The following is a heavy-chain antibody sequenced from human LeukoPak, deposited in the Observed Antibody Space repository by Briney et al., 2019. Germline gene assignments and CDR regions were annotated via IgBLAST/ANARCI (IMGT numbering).Heavy chain of an antibody. Sequence: GGSLRLSCAASGFTFSKYWMLWVRQAPGKGLESVSRINTDGTVTTYADSVKGRFTVSRDNADNTMFLQMNSVGDEDTAVHYCATKQWLAPPPDSWGQGTPVTVSS. CDR2: INTDGTVT. D-gene: IGHD6-19*01. CDR1: GFTFSKYW. V-gene: IGHV3-74*01. CDR3: ATKQWLAPPPDS. J-gene: IGHJ4*02.